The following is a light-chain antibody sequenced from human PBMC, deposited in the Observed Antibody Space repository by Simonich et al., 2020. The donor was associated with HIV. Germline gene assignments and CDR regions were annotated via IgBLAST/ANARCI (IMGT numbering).Light chain of an antibody. CDR1: NIGRKS. J-gene: IGLJ2*01. Sequence: SYELTQPPSVSVAPGKTARITCGGNNIGRKSFHWYQQRPGQAPVLVVYDDNDRPSGIPGRFSGSKSGNTATLTISRVEAGDEADYYCQVWDSSSDHPHVVFGGGTKLTVL. CDR2: DDN. V-gene: IGLV3-21*03. CDR3: QVWDSSSDHPHVV.